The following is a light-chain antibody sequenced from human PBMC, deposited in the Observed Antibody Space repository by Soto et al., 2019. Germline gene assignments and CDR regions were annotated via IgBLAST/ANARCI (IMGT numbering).Light chain of an antibody. CDR2: KAS. V-gene: IGKV1-5*03. CDR1: QSIKSW. CDR3: QQYNSYSPWT. J-gene: IGKJ1*01. Sequence: DLHMTQSPSPLSAFVGDIVIITCRASQSIKSWMAWNHHKPGKPPKLLIYKASDLESGVPSRFSGTGSGTKFPLHISSLQPDDLATYYCQQYNSYSPWTFGQGTKVDI.